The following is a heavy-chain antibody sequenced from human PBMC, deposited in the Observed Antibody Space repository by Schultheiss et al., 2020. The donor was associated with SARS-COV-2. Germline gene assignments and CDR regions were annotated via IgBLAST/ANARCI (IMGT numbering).Heavy chain of an antibody. J-gene: IGHJ5*02. CDR3: ALDCSGGSCYL. D-gene: IGHD2-15*01. V-gene: IGHV4-34*01. Sequence: SQTLSLTCAVYGGSFSGYYWSWIRQPPGKGLEWIGEINHSGSTNYNPSLKSRVAMSLDTSKSQFSLKLNSVTAADTAVYYCALDCSGGSCYLWGQGTLVTVSS. CDR2: INHSGST. CDR1: GGSFSGYY.